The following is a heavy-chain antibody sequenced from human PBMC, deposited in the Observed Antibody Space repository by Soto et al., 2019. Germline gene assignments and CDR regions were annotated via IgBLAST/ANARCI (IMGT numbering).Heavy chain of an antibody. CDR3: ARLGYTAGSADAFDI. Sequence: QVQLQQWGAGLLKPSETLSLTCAVYGGSFSGYYWSWIRQPPGKGLEWIGEINHSGSTNYNPSLKSRVTISVDTSKNQLSLKLSSVTAADTAVYYCARLGYTAGSADAFDIWGQGKMVTVSS. V-gene: IGHV4-34*01. D-gene: IGHD6-13*01. CDR1: GGSFSGYY. CDR2: INHSGST. J-gene: IGHJ3*02.